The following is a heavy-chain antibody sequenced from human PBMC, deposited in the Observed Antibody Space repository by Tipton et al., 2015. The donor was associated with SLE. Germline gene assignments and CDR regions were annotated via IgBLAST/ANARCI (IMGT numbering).Heavy chain of an antibody. V-gene: IGHV1-24*01. D-gene: IGHD3-16*01. CDR3: ATGPWGDY. J-gene: IGHJ4*02. Sequence: QLVQSGAEVKKPGASVKVSCTVSGYAVTEFSMHWVRQAPGQGLEWVGGFDPEDGEEIYAQKFQGRVTMTEDTSTNTVYMELSSLISEDTAVYYCATGPWGDYCGQGTLVTVSS. CDR1: GYAVTEFS. CDR2: FDPEDGEE.